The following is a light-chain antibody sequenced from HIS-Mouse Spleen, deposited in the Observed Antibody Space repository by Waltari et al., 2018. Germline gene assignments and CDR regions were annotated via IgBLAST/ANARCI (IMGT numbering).Light chain of an antibody. Sequence: QSVLTQPPSASGTPGQRVTISCSGSSSNIGSNYVYWYQQLPGTAPKLLIYRNKQRRSGVPDRFSGSKSGTSASLAISGLRSEDEADYYCAAWDDSLSGPWVFGGGTKLTVL. J-gene: IGLJ3*02. CDR1: SSNIGSNY. V-gene: IGLV1-47*01. CDR3: AAWDDSLSGPWV. CDR2: RNK.